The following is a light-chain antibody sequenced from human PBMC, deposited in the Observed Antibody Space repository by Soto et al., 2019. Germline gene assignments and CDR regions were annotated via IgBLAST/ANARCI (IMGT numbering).Light chain of an antibody. CDR2: GAS. V-gene: IGKV3-20*01. J-gene: IGKJ2*01. CDR3: QQYGSSSYT. CDR1: QSVRRGY. Sequence: DIVLTQSPGTLSLSPGERATLSCRASQSVRRGYLAWYQQKPGQAPRILIYGASSRATGIPDRFSGSGSGTDFTLTISRLEPEDFAEYYCQQYGSSSYTFGQGTKLEIK.